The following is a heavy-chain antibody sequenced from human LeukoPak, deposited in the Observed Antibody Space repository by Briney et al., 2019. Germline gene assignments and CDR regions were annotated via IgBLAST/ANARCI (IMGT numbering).Heavy chain of an antibody. CDR1: GGSFSGYY. CDR2: INHSGST. J-gene: IGHJ4*02. CDR3: ARERYSSGWYGHFYFDY. Sequence: SETLSLTYAVYGGSFSGYYWSWIRQPPGKGLEWIGEINHSGSTNYNPSLKSRVTISVDTSKNQFSLKLSSVTAADTAVYYCARERYSSGWYGHFYFDYWGQGTLVTVSS. D-gene: IGHD6-19*01. V-gene: IGHV4-34*01.